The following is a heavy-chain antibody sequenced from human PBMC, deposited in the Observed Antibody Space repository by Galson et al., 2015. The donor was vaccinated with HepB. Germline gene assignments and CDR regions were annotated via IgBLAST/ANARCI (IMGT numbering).Heavy chain of an antibody. V-gene: IGHV3-11*06. Sequence: SLRLSCAASGFTFSDYYMSWVRQAPGKGLEWVSYISSLDRYTNYADSVKGRFTISRDDAQNSLFLQMNSLRAEDTAVYYCARAPATVTSYGVRSAYYGMDVWGQGTTITVSS. D-gene: IGHD4-11*01. CDR3: ARAPATVTSYGVRSAYYGMDV. J-gene: IGHJ6*02. CDR2: ISSLDRYT. CDR1: GFTFSDYY.